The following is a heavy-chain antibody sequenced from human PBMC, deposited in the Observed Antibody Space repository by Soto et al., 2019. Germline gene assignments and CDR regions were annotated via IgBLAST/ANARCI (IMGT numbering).Heavy chain of an antibody. J-gene: IGHJ4*02. D-gene: IGHD3-10*01. CDR1: GYTVTAYG. CDR2: ISNYNGNT. V-gene: IGHV1-18*01. Sequence: QVQLVQSGTEMKKPGASVKVSCKASGYTVTAYGINWVRQAPGQGLEWMGWISNYNGNTNYAQRFQGRVTMTTDTPXPTADMELRSLRSDDTAVYYCTRTHGELRGSGSNEYWGQGTLVTVSS. CDR3: TRTHGELRGSGSNEY.